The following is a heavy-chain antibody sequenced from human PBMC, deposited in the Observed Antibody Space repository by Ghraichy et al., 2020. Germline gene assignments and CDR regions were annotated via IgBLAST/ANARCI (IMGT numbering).Heavy chain of an antibody. CDR2: INHSGST. V-gene: IGHV4-34*01. D-gene: IGHD2-2*02. Sequence: SETLSLTCAVYGGSFSGYYWSWIRQPPGKGLEWIGEINHSGSTNYNPSLKSRVTISVDTSKNQFSLKLSSVTAADTAVYYCARAGALIVPAAIVSGDAFDIWGQGTMVTVSS. CDR1: GGSFSGYY. CDR3: ARAGALIVPAAIVSGDAFDI. J-gene: IGHJ3*02.